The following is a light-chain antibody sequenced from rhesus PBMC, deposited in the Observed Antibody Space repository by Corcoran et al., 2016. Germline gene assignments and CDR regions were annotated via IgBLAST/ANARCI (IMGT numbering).Light chain of an antibody. CDR3: LQYSGSPYS. Sequence: DIQMTQSPSSLSASVVDTVTITCRASQSIYNWLDWHQQQPGKAPRLLIYKAANLQGWVPSRFIGSGSGTDFTLTISGLQPEDFATYYWLQYSGSPYSFGQETKVEIK. CDR1: QSIYNW. CDR2: KAA. J-gene: IGKJ2*01. V-gene: IGKV1-22*01.